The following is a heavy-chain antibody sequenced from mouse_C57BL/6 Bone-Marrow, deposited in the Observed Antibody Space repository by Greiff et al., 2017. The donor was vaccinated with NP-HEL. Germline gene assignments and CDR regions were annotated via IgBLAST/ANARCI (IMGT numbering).Heavy chain of an antibody. J-gene: IGHJ4*01. V-gene: IGHV6-6*01. CDR1: GFTFSDAW. D-gene: IGHD1-1*01. CDR2: IRNKANNHAT. Sequence: EVQVVESGGGLVQPGGSMKLSCAASGFTFSDAWMDWVRQSPEKGLEWVAEIRNKANNHATYYAESVKGRFTISRDDSKSSVYLQMNSLRAEDTGIYYCTRRRYYGSSYEDYAMDYWGQGTSVTVSS. CDR3: TRRRYYGSSYEDYAMDY.